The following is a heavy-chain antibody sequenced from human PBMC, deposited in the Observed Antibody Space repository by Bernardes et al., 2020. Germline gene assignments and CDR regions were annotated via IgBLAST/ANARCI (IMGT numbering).Heavy chain of an antibody. CDR2: ISSSSSYI. V-gene: IGHV3-21*01. CDR1: GGSISSYY. D-gene: IGHD2-15*01. J-gene: IGHJ4*02. Sequence: ETLSLTCTVSGGSISSYYWSWIRQPPGKGLEWVSSISSSSSYIYYADSVKGRFTISRDNAKNSLYLQMNSLRAEDTAVYYCASVPLKGGRGYYFDYWGQGTLVTVSS. CDR3: ASVPLKGGRGYYFDY.